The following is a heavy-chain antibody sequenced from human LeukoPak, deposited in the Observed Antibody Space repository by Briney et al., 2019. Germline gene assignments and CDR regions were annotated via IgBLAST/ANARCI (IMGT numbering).Heavy chain of an antibody. CDR1: GFTFSSYA. D-gene: IGHD1-7*01. CDR3: AKRRGLELLYYYYMDV. Sequence: GGSLRLSCAASGFTFSSYAMTWVRQAPGNGLEWVSAISGSGGSTYYADSVKGRFTISRDNSKNTLFLQMNSLRAEDTAVYYCAKRRGLELLYYYYMDVWGKGTTVTVSS. V-gene: IGHV3-23*01. CDR2: ISGSGGST. J-gene: IGHJ6*03.